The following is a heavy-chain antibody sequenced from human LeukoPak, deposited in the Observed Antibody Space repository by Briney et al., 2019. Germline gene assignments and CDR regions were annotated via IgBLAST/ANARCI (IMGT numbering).Heavy chain of an antibody. CDR1: GYTFTGNY. D-gene: IGHD1-7*01. CDR3: AREADNWNYVRRGPPFDY. V-gene: IGHV1-2*02. J-gene: IGHJ4*02. CDR2: INPNSGNT. Sequence: ASVKVSCKAAGYTFTGNYIHWVRQAPGQGLEWMGWINPNSGNTNYAQRSQGGVTMNRDTSISTAYMELSRLRSADTAVYYCAREADNWNYVRRGPPFDYWGQGTLVTVSS.